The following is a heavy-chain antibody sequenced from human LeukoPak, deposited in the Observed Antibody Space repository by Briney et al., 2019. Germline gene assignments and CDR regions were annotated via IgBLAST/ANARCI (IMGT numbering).Heavy chain of an antibody. V-gene: IGHV4-34*01. D-gene: IGHD3-16*01. CDR1: GGSFGGYF. CDR2: VNHSGST. Sequence: SETLSLTCAVYGGSFGGYFWNWIRQPPGKGLEWIGEVNHSGSTNYNPSLKSRVTMSVDTSKNQLSLKLSSVTAADTAVYYCASFRVGGAPTDYGGKEPRVTVSS. CDR3: ASFRVGGAPTDY. J-gene: IGHJ4*02.